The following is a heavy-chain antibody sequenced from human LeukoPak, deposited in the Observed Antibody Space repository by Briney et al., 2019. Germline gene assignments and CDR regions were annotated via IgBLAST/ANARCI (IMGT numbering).Heavy chain of an antibody. V-gene: IGHV1-8*03. Sequence: ASVKVSCKASGYTFTSYDINWVRQATGQGLEWMGWMNPNSGNTGYAQKFQGRVTITRNTSISTAYMELSSLRSEDTAVYYYARGRWEYSSSRGDYYYMDVWGKGTTVTVSS. CDR3: ARGRWEYSSSRGDYYYMDV. CDR1: GYTFTSYD. J-gene: IGHJ6*03. D-gene: IGHD6-6*01. CDR2: MNPNSGNT.